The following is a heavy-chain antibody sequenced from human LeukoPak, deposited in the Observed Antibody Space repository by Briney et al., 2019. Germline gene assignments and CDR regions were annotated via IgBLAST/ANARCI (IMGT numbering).Heavy chain of an antibody. J-gene: IGHJ4*02. CDR2: IYPGDSDT. CDR1: GYRFTTQW. D-gene: IGHD4-23*01. Sequence: GESLKVSCKGSGYRFTTQWIGWVRQMPGKGLEWMGIIYPGDSDTRYSPSFQGQVTISADKSISTAYLQWSSLKASDTAMYYCATAVITDPYFDCWGQGTLVTVSS. CDR3: ATAVITDPYFDC. V-gene: IGHV5-51*01.